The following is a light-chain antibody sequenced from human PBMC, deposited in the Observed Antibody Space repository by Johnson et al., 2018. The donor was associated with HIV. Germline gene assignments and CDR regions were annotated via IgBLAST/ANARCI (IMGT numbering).Light chain of an antibody. V-gene: IGLV1-51*02. Sequence: HSVLTQPPSASAAPGQKVTISCSGSSSNIGNNYVSWYRQLPGTAPKLLIYENNKRPSGIPDRFSGSKSGTSATLGITGLQTGDEADYYCGTWDSSLNAYVFGTGTKVTVL. CDR3: GTWDSSLNAYV. CDR2: ENN. J-gene: IGLJ1*01. CDR1: SSNIGNNY.